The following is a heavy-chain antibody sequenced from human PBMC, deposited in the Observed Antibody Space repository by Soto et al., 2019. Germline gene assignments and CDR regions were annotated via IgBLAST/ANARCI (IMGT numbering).Heavy chain of an antibody. D-gene: IGHD3-22*01. CDR2: IYYSGST. CDR3: ATAVRSLHYYDSSGYYSGLIQH. V-gene: IGHV4-30-4*01. Sequence: PSETLSLTCTVSGGSISSGDYYWSWIRQPPGKGLEWIGYIYYSGSTYYNPSLKSRVTISVDTSKNQFSLKLSSVTAADTAVYYCATAVRSLHYYDSSGYYSGLIQHWGQGTLVTVSS. J-gene: IGHJ1*01. CDR1: GGSISSGDYY.